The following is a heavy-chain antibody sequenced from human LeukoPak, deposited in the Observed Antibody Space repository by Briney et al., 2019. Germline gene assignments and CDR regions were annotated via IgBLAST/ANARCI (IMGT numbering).Heavy chain of an antibody. CDR2: ISGSGGST. CDR3: AKDQIKTTSDY. V-gene: IGHV3-23*01. D-gene: IGHD1-7*01. Sequence: GGSLRLSCVASGFTFRSSVMSWVRQAPGKGLEWVSGISGSGGSTNYADSVKGRFTISRDYSRNILYLQMNSLRAEDTAIYYCAKDQIKTTSDYWGQGTLVTVSS. CDR1: GFTFRSSV. J-gene: IGHJ4*02.